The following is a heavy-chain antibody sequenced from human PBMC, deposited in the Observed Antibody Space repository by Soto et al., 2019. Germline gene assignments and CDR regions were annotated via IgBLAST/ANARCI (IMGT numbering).Heavy chain of an antibody. CDR1: GYTLTELS. J-gene: IGHJ6*02. CDR3: ATTSRYQLLPCVYYYGMEV. CDR2: FDPEDGET. V-gene: IGHV1-24*01. D-gene: IGHD2-2*01. Sequence: ASVRVSCKVSGYTLTELSMHWVRQAPGKGLEWMGGFDPEDGETIYAQKFQGRVTMTEDTSTDTAYMELSSLRSEDTAVYYCATTSRYQLLPCVYYYGMEVWGQGTTVTVSS.